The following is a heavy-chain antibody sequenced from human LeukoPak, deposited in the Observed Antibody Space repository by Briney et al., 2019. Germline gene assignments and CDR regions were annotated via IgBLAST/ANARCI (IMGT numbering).Heavy chain of an antibody. Sequence: ASVKVSCKASGYTFTSYDINWVRQATGQGLEWMGWMSPNSGNTGYAQKFQGRVTMTRNTSISTAYMELSSLRSEDTAVYYCARDLLPATNWFDPWGQGTLVTVSS. CDR1: GYTFTSYD. D-gene: IGHD2-2*01. CDR3: ARDLLPATNWFDP. V-gene: IGHV1-8*01. J-gene: IGHJ5*02. CDR2: MSPNSGNT.